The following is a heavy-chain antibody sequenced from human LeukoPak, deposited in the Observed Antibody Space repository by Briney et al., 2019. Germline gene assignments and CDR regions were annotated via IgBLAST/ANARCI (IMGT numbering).Heavy chain of an antibody. D-gene: IGHD3-22*01. Sequence: PSETLSLTCTVSGGSISGYYWSWIRQPPGKGLEWIGYIYYSGSTKYNPSLKSRVTMSVDTSRNQFSLELSSVTAADTAVYYCARGGLENGYHSNDGFDIWGQGTMVTVSS. CDR3: ARGGLENGYHSNDGFDI. CDR2: IYYSGST. J-gene: IGHJ3*02. CDR1: GGSISGYY. V-gene: IGHV4-59*01.